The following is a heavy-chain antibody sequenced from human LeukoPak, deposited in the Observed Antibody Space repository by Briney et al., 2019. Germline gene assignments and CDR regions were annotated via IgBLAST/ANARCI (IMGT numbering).Heavy chain of an antibody. V-gene: IGHV3-30*02. D-gene: IGHD1-26*01. CDR3: AKDRATGSYYYMDA. Sequence: GGSLRLSCAASGFTFSSYGMHWVRQAPGKGLEWVAFIRYDGSNKYYADSVKGRFTISRDNSKNTLYLQMNSLRAEDTAAYYCAKDRATGSYYYMDAWGKGTTVTISS. J-gene: IGHJ6*03. CDR2: IRYDGSNK. CDR1: GFTFSSYG.